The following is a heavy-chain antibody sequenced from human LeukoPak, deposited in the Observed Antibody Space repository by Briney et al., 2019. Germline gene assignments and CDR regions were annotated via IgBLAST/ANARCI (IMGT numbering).Heavy chain of an antibody. J-gene: IGHJ4*02. CDR1: GFTFSSYA. V-gene: IGHV3-30*01. D-gene: IGHD2-15*01. Sequence: GGSLRLSCAASGFTFSSYAMHWVRQAPGKGLEWVACISYDGSNKYYADSVKGRFTISRDNSKNTLYLQMNSLRAEDTAVYYCAGVVLFDYWGQGTLVTVSS. CDR3: AGVVLFDY. CDR2: ISYDGSNK.